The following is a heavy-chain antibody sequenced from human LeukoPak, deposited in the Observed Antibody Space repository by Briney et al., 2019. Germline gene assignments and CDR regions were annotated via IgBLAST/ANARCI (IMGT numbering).Heavy chain of an antibody. V-gene: IGHV4-59*12. Sequence: SETLSLTCTVSGGSISSYYWSWIRQPPGKGLERIGYIYYSGSTNYNPSLKSRVTISVDTSKNQFSLKLSSVTAADTAVYYCARAQGYSSGWYQYWGQGTLVTVSS. J-gene: IGHJ4*02. CDR1: GGSISSYY. CDR2: IYYSGST. CDR3: ARAQGYSSGWYQY. D-gene: IGHD6-19*01.